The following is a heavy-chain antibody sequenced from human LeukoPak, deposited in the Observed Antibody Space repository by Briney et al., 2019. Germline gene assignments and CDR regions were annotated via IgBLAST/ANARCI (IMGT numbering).Heavy chain of an antibody. D-gene: IGHD3-22*01. Sequence: SETLSLTCTVSGGSISSSSYYWGWIRQPPGKGLEWIGSIYYSGSTYYNPSLKSRVTISVDTSKNQFSLKLSSVTAADTAVYYCARHSGYYDSSGYYHFGYWGQGTLVTVSS. J-gene: IGHJ4*02. CDR2: IYYSGST. CDR1: GGSISSSSYY. V-gene: IGHV4-39*01. CDR3: ARHSGYYDSSGYYHFGY.